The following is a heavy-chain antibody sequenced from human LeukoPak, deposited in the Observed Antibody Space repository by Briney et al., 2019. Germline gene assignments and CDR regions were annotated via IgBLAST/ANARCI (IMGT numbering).Heavy chain of an antibody. CDR3: ARATPPIRFYYYGSGSKFNYYYYMDV. V-gene: IGHV1-2*02. J-gene: IGHJ6*03. D-gene: IGHD3-10*01. CDR2: INPNSGGT. CDR1: GYTFTGYY. Sequence: GASVKVSCKTSGYTFTGYYMHWVRQAPGQGLEWMGWINPNSGGTNYAQKFQGRVTMTRDTSISTAYMELSRLRSDDTAVYYCARATPPIRFYYYGSGSKFNYYYYMDVWGKGTTVTVSS.